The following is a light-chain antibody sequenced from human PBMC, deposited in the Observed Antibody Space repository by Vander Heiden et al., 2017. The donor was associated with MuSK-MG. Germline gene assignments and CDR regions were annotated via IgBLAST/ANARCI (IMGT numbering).Light chain of an antibody. J-gene: IGKJ3*01. CDR2: AAS. Sequence: DIQITQSPSSLSASVGDRVTITCRASQNISSYLNWYQQKPGKAPKLLIYAASSLQSVVPSRFSGSGSGTDFTLTISSLQPEDSATYYCQQSYSTPFTFGPGTKVEIK. CDR1: QNISSY. CDR3: QQSYSTPFT. V-gene: IGKV1-39*01.